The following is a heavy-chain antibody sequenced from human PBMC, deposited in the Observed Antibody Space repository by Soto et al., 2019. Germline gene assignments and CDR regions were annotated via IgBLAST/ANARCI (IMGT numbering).Heavy chain of an antibody. D-gene: IGHD6-13*01. J-gene: IGHJ4*02. CDR2: INPNSGGT. Sequence: DSVKVSCKASGYTFTGYYMHLVRQAPGQGLEWMGWINPNSGGTNYAQKFQGWVTMTRDTSISTAYMELSRLRSADTALYYCGVDFIAAAGTFAFDYWGQGALVTVS. CDR3: GVDFIAAAGTFAFDY. V-gene: IGHV1-2*04. CDR1: GYTFTGYY.